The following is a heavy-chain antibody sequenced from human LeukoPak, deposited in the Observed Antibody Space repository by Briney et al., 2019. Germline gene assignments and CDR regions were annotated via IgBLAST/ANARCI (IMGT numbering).Heavy chain of an antibody. CDR3: VRGRNYVIY. CDR1: GLSFSTSW. V-gene: IGHV3-74*01. Sequence: GGSLRLSCAVSGLSFSTSWMHWVRQAPGKGLVWVSRTNSDGSSTTYADAVKGRFTISRDNAKSTLYLQMNSLRAEDTAVYYCVRGRNYVIYWGQGTLVTVSS. CDR2: TNSDGSST. J-gene: IGHJ4*02. D-gene: IGHD1-7*01.